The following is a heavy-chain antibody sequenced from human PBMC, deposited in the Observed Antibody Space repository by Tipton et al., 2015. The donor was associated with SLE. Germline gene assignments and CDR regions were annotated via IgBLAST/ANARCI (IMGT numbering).Heavy chain of an antibody. Sequence: TLSLTCSVSGDSITSYYWSWFRQSTGRGLEWIGRVYSSGSANYNPALISRVSMSADISKNQFFLTLRSVTAADTAVYFCARGDVDWGQGTLVTVSS. CDR2: VYSSGSA. D-gene: IGHD5-24*01. J-gene: IGHJ4*02. CDR3: ARGDVD. V-gene: IGHV4-4*07. CDR1: GDSITSYY.